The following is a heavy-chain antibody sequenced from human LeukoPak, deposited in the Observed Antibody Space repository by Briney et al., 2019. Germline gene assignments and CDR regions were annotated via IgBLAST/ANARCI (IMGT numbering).Heavy chain of an antibody. CDR3: VRRTVTTRCSDY. CDR1: GYTFTSYG. Sequence: ASVKVSCKASGYTFTSYGISWVRQAPGQGLERMGWISAYNGNTNYAQKLQGRVTMTTDTSTSTAYMELSSLRSEDTAVYYCVRRTVTTRCSDYWGQGTLVTVSS. V-gene: IGHV1-18*01. J-gene: IGHJ4*02. CDR2: ISAYNGNT. D-gene: IGHD4-17*01.